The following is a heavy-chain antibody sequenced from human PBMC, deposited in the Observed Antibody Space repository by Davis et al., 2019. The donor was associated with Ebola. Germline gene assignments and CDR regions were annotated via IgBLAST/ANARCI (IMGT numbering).Heavy chain of an antibody. CDR2: IKQDGSEK. V-gene: IGHV3-7*01. D-gene: IGHD3-3*01. CDR1: GLTFSSYW. J-gene: IGHJ4*02. Sequence: PGGPLRLPCAASGLTFSSYWMSWVRQAPGKGLEWVANIKQDGSEKYYVDPVKGRFTIPRDNAKNSLYLQMNSLRAEDTAVYYCARGGAYDFWSGYYHTIDYWGQGTLVTVSS. CDR3: ARGGAYDFWSGYYHTIDY.